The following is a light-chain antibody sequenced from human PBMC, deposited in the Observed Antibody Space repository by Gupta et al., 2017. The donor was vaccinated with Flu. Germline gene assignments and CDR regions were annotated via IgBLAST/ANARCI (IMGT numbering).Light chain of an antibody. CDR2: GAS. CDR3: QQYDLSPKT. J-gene: IGKJ1*01. V-gene: IGKV3-20*01. CDR1: QTLSSGY. Sequence: LSPGERVTLSCRASQTLSSGYLAWYQQKPGQSPRLLIYGASSRATGIPDRFRGSGSGTDFTLTISRLEPEDFAVYYCQQYDLSPKTFGQGTKVEVK.